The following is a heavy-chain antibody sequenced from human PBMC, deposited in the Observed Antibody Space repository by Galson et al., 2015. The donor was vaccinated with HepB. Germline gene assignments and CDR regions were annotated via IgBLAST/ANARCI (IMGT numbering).Heavy chain of an antibody. V-gene: IGHV3-23*01. D-gene: IGHD2-2*01. Sequence: SLRLSCAASGFTFNYYAMNWVRQAPGKGLEWVSGIGGSGLTTYYADSVKGRFTISRDNSRNQVYLQMNRLRAEDTALYFCAKDQGDCSTTNCYSKTGDYAMDVWGQGTTVSVSS. CDR1: GFTFNYYA. J-gene: IGHJ6*02. CDR2: IGGSGLTT. CDR3: AKDQGDCSTTNCYSKTGDYAMDV.